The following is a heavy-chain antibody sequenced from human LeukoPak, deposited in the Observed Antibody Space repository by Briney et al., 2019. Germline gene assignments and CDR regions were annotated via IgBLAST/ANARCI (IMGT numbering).Heavy chain of an antibody. CDR1: GGSFSGYY. J-gene: IGHJ4*02. V-gene: IGHV4-34*01. CDR2: INHSGST. Sequence: PSETLSLTCAVYGGSFSGYYWSWIRQPPGKGLEWIGEINHSGSTNYNPSLKSRVTISVDTSKNQFSLKLSSVTAADTAVYYCARGGYSGYADFGYWGQGTLVTVSS. CDR3: ARGGYSGYADFGY. D-gene: IGHD5-12*01.